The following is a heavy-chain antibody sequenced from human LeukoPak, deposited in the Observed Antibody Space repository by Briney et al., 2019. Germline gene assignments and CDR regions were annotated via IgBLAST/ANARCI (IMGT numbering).Heavy chain of an antibody. CDR3: ARSCGGDCYRFDY. CDR2: ISSISSAI. J-gene: IGHJ4*02. V-gene: IGHV3-48*01. Sequence: GGSLRLSCAASGFTFSSYSMNWVRQAPGKGLEWVSYISSISSAIYYADSVKGRFTISRDNAKNSLYLQMDSLRAEDTAVYYCARSCGGDCYRFDYWGQGTLVTVSS. D-gene: IGHD2-21*02. CDR1: GFTFSSYS.